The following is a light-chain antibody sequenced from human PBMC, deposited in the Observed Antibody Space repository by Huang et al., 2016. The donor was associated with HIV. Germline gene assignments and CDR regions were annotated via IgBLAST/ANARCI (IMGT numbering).Light chain of an antibody. J-gene: IGKJ2*01. CDR1: QSLLYNSNNKNY. CDR3: QQHYSSPPT. V-gene: IGKV4-1*01. Sequence: DIVMTQPPDSLAVSLGERAPINCNSSQSLLYNSNNKNYLAWYQQKPGQPPNLLIYWASSRKSGVPDRFSGSGSETDFTLTISSLQAEDVAVYYCQQHYSSPPTFGQGTKLEIK. CDR2: WAS.